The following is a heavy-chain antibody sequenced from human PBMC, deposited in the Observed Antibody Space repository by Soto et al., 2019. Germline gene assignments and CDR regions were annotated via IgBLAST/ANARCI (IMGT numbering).Heavy chain of an antibody. CDR2: ISAYNGNT. CDR3: ARDIVVVPAAIFYYYYGMDV. J-gene: IGHJ6*02. V-gene: IGHV1-18*04. Sequence: ASVKVSCKASGYTFTSYGISWVRQAPGQGLEWMGWISAYNGNTNYAQKLQGRVTMTTDTSTSTAYMELRSLRSDDTAVYYCARDIVVVPAAIFYYYYGMDVWGQGTTVTVS. CDR1: GYTFTSYG. D-gene: IGHD2-2*02.